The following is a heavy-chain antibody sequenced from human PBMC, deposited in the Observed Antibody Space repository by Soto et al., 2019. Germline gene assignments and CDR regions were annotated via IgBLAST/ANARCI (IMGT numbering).Heavy chain of an antibody. CDR3: ARVWSRCSSTSCYRGGDLYYFDY. Sequence: SSETLSLTCTVSGGSISSYYWSWIRQPPGRGLEWIGYIYYSGSTNYNPSLKSRVTISVDTSKNQFSLKLSSVTAADTAVYYCARVWSRCSSTSCYRGGDLYYFDYWGQGTLVTVSS. J-gene: IGHJ4*02. CDR1: GGSISSYY. CDR2: IYYSGST. V-gene: IGHV4-59*01. D-gene: IGHD2-2*01.